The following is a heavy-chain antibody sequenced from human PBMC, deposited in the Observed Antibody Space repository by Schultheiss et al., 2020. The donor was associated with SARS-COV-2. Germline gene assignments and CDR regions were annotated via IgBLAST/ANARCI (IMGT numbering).Heavy chain of an antibody. V-gene: IGHV3-23*01. Sequence: GGSLRLSCAASGFTVSSHYMSWVRQAPGKGLEWVSVISGSGGSTYYADSVKGRFTISRDNSKNTLYLQMNSLRSEDTAVYYCARDTTYYDFWSGSPDAFDIWGQGTMVTVSS. D-gene: IGHD3-3*01. CDR2: ISGSGGST. J-gene: IGHJ3*02. CDR1: GFTVSSHY. CDR3: ARDTTYYDFWSGSPDAFDI.